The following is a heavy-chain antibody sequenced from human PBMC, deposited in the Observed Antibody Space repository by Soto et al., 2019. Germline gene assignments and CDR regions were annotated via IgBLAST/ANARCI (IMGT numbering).Heavy chain of an antibody. CDR1: GFTFSSYG. V-gene: IGHV3-33*01. D-gene: IGHD3-22*01. J-gene: IGHJ4*02. CDR2: IWYDGSNK. Sequence: QVQLVESGVGVVQPGRSLRLSCAASGFTFSSYGIHWVRQAPGKGLEWVAVIWYDGSNKYYADSVKGRFTISRDNSKNTLYLRMSSLRAEDTAVYYCARGPKYYYDSSGLVDYWGQGTLVTVSS. CDR3: ARGPKYYYDSSGLVDY.